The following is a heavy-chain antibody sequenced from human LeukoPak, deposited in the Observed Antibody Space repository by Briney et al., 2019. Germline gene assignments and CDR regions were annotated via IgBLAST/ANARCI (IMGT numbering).Heavy chain of an antibody. CDR3: ARGVPRLRGLQPNWFDP. V-gene: IGHV1-8*01. J-gene: IGHJ5*02. CDR1: GYTFTSYD. CDR2: MNPNSGNI. D-gene: IGHD5-24*01. Sequence: ASVKVSCKASGYTFTSYDINWVRQATGQGLEWMGWMNPNSGNIGYAQKFQGRVTTTRNTSISTAYMELSSLRSEDTAVYYCARGVPRLRGLQPNWFDPWGQGTLVTVSS.